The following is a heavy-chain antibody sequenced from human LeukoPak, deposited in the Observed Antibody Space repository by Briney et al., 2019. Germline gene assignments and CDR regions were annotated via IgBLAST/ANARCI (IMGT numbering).Heavy chain of an antibody. Sequence: SETLSLTCTVSGGSISSYYWSWLRQPAGKRQELIGRIYTSGSTNYNPSLKGRVTMSVDTSKSQFSLKLSSVTAADTAVYYWARESGVAGSPFDYWGQGTLVTVSS. J-gene: IGHJ4*02. V-gene: IGHV4-4*07. CDR2: IYTSGST. D-gene: IGHD6-19*01. CDR1: GGSISSYY. CDR3: ARESGVAGSPFDY.